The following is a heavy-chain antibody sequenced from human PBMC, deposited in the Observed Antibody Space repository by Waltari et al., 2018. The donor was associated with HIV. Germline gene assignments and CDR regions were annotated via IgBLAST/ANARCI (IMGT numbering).Heavy chain of an antibody. CDR2: INHSGST. Sequence: QVQLQQWGAGRLTASETPSLTGAVYGGSFSGYYCRWTRQPPGNGLEWIGEINHSGSTNYNPSLKSRVTISVDTSKSQFSLKLNSVTAADMAVYYCARGVSRCFEWYWGSWFDPWGQGILVTVSS. V-gene: IGHV4-34*01. J-gene: IGHJ5*02. CDR3: ARGVSRCFEWYWGSWFDP. CDR1: GGSFSGYY. D-gene: IGHD3-16*01.